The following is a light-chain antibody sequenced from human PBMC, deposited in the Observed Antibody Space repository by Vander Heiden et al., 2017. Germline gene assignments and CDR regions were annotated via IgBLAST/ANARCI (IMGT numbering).Light chain of an antibody. CDR2: KAS. Sequence: DIQMSQSPSTLSASVGDRVTITCRASQSISSWLAWYQQKPGKAPKLLIDKASSLESGVPSRFSGSGSGTEFTLTISSLQPDDFATYYCQQYNSYPLTFGGGTKVEIK. J-gene: IGKJ4*01. V-gene: IGKV1-5*03. CDR1: QSISSW. CDR3: QQYNSYPLT.